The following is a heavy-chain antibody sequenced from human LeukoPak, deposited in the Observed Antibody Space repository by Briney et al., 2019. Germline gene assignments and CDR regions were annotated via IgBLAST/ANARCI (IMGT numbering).Heavy chain of an antibody. J-gene: IGHJ1*01. D-gene: IGHD2-21*02. CDR3: AKAGECGGDFYPVQFQH. CDR1: GFTFSSYA. CDR2: ISGSGGST. V-gene: IGHV3-23*01. Sequence: QPGGSLRLSCAASGFTFSSYAMSWVRQAPGKGLEWVSAISGSGGSTYYADSVKGRFTISRDNSKNTLYLQMNSLRAEDTAVYYCAKAGECGGDFYPVQFQHWGQGTLVTVSS.